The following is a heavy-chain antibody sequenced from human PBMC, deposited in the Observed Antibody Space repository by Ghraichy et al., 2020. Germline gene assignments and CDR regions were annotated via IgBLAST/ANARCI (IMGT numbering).Heavy chain of an antibody. V-gene: IGHV3-23*01. CDR3: AKVASGDYGDCGLGMDV. CDR2: ISGSGSST. D-gene: IGHD4-17*01. J-gene: IGHJ6*02. Sequence: GGSLRLSCAASGFTFSSYAMSWVRQAPGKGLEWVSAISGSGSSTYYADSVKGRFTISRDNSKNTLYLQMNSLRAEDTAVYYCAKVASGDYGDCGLGMDVWGHGTTVTVSS. CDR1: GFTFSSYA.